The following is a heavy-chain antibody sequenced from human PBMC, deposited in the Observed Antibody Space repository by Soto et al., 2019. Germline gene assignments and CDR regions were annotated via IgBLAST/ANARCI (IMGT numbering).Heavy chain of an antibody. CDR3: ARLPPIAVATSNWYFDL. CDR2: ISAYNGNT. CDR1: GYTFTSYG. D-gene: IGHD6-19*01. Sequence: AASVKVSCKASGYTFTSYGISWVRQAPGQGLEWMGWISAYNGNTNYAQKLQGRVTMTTDTSTSTAYMELRSLRSDDTAVYYCARLPPIAVATSNWYFDLWGRGTLVTVSS. V-gene: IGHV1-18*01. J-gene: IGHJ2*01.